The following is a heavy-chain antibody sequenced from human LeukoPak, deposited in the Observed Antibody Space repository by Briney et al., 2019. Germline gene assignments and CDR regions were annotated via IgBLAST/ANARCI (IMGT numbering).Heavy chain of an antibody. CDR1: GFTFNSYA. J-gene: IGHJ5*02. CDR2: ISGSGGTT. CDR3: AKDRYSNYGNWFDP. D-gene: IGHD4-11*01. Sequence: PGGSLRLSCAASGFTFNSYAMNWVRQAPGKGLEWVSGISGSGGTTYYADSVKGRFTISRDNPKNTLYLQMYSLRAEDTAVYYCAKDRYSNYGNWFDPWGQGTLVTVFS. V-gene: IGHV3-23*01.